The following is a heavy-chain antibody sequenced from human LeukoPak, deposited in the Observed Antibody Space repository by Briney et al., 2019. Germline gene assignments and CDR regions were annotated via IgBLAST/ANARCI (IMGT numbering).Heavy chain of an antibody. CDR2: INPNSGGT. CDR1: GYTFTGYF. CDR3: ARYIQRKGYYYYYGMDV. V-gene: IGHV1-2*02. D-gene: IGHD5-18*01. Sequence: GASVKVSCKASGYTFTGYFIHWVRQAPGQGPECMGWINPNSGGTTYAQKFQGRVTMTRDTSISTAYMELNRLRSDDTAVYYCARYIQRKGYYYYYGMDVWGQGTTVTVSS. J-gene: IGHJ6*02.